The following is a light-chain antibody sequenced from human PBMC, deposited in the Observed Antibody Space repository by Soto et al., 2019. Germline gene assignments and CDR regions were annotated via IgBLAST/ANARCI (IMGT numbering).Light chain of an antibody. CDR1: QNVNHD. CDR3: HQYYYWRT. Sequence: EVILTQSPATLSVSPGESVTLSCRASQNVNHDLAWYQQKAGQAPRILIYAASVRAPGIPVRFSGSVSATEFTLTISSLESEDFAFYYCHQYYYWRTFGQGTKVEIK. V-gene: IGKV3-15*01. CDR2: AAS. J-gene: IGKJ1*01.